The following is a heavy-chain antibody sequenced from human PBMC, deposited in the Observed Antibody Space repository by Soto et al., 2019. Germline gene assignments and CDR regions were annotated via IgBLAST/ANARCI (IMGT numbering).Heavy chain of an antibody. D-gene: IGHD2-15*01. CDR2: IYYSGST. Sequence: XETLSLTCTFSVGSISSYYWSCIRHPPGKGLEWIGYIYYSGSTNYNPSLKSRVTISVDTSKNQFSLKLSSVTAADTAVYYYARSPLARYCSGGSCYLAHYYFQYWGQATLGNVS. J-gene: IGHJ4*02. CDR3: ARSPLARYCSGGSCYLAHYYFQY. V-gene: IGHV4-59*01. CDR1: VGSISSYY.